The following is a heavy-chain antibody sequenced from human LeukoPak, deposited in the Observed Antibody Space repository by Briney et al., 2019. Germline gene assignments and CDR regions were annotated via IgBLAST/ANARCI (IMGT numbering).Heavy chain of an antibody. J-gene: IGHJ4*02. D-gene: IGHD2-2*01. CDR2: IYSGDST. V-gene: IGHV3-53*01. CDR1: GFTVSSNY. CDR3: ARGPGYCSSTSCYGGTY. Sequence: GGSLRLSCAASGFTVSSNYMSWVRQAPGKGLEWVSVIYSGDSTYYADSVKGRFTISRDNSKNTLYLQMNSLRAEDTAVYYCARGPGYCSSTSCYGGTYWGQGTLVTVSS.